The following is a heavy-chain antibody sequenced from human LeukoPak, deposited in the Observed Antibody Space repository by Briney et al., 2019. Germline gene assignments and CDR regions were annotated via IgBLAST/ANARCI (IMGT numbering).Heavy chain of an antibody. J-gene: IGHJ4*02. CDR2: IKQEGSET. CDR3: AGGRSHCSGGSCYPFFDY. V-gene: IGHV3-7*04. Sequence: PGGSLRLSWAASGFTFSSYWMSWVRQAPGKGLEWVAYIKQEGSETYYVDSVKGRFTISRDNAKNSLYTQMNSLRAEDTAVYYCAGGRSHCSGGSCYPFFDYWGQGTLVTVSS. CDR1: GFTFSSYW. D-gene: IGHD2-15*01.